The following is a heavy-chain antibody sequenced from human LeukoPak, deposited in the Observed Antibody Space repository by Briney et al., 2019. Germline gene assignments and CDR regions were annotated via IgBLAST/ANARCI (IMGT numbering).Heavy chain of an antibody. D-gene: IGHD4-17*01. CDR1: GGSIMRGEYY. V-gene: IGHV4-30-4*01. CDR2: HYYSGTT. Sequence: SETLSLTCIVSGGSIMRGEYYWSWIRQAPGKGLEWIGYHYYSGTTNYSPSLKSRVGISIDTFRNQFSLRLTSVTAADTAVYYCARGRYYGDYIDYWGQGALVTVSS. CDR3: ARGRYYGDYIDY. J-gene: IGHJ4*02.